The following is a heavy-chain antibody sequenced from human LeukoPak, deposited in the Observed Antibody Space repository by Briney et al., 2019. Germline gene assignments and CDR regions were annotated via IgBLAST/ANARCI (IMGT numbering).Heavy chain of an antibody. D-gene: IGHD1-26*01. V-gene: IGHV3-64*01. CDR3: AREGTTTSFDY. CDR1: GFTFSSYA. CDR2: ISSNGGST. Sequence: PGGSLRLSCAASGFTFSSYAMHWVRQAPGKGLEYVSAISSNGGSTYYANSVKGRFTISRDNSKNTLYLQMNSLRAEDTAVYYCAREGTTTSFDYWGQGTLVTVSS. J-gene: IGHJ4*02.